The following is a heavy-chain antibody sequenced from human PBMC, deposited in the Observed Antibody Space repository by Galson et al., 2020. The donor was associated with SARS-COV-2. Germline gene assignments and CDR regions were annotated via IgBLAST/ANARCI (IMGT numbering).Heavy chain of an antibody. J-gene: IGHJ5*02. CDR3: AKDSMVRGVTNNGFDP. CDR1: GLTFKDYA. CDR2: ISWNSDYT. D-gene: IGHD3-10*01. V-gene: IGHV3-9*01. Sequence: SLKISCAASGLTFKDYAMHWVRQPPGKGLEWVSGISWNSDYTAYADSVKGRFTISRDNARNSLYLQMNSLRTEDTALYYCAKDSMVRGVTNNGFDPWGQGTLVTVSS.